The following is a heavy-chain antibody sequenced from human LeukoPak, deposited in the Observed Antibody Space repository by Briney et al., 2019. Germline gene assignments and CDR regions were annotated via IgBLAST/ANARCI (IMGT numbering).Heavy chain of an antibody. CDR1: GGSISSSDYY. Sequence: SETLSHTCTVSGGSISSSDYYWAWLRQPPGKGLEWIGTIYYSGTTYHNPSLKSRVTVSVDTSKNQFSLRLSSVTAADTAVYYCSTYTTSSGSFDPWGQGTLVTVSS. V-gene: IGHV4-39*01. CDR3: STYTTSSGSFDP. D-gene: IGHD2-2*02. CDR2: IYYSGTT. J-gene: IGHJ5*02.